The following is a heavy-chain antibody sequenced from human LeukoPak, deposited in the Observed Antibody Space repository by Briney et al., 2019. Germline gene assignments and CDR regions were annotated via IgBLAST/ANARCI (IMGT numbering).Heavy chain of an antibody. V-gene: IGHV1-69*06. D-gene: IGHD3-10*01. J-gene: IGHJ6*04. CDR3: AYYYGPGTYYYYGMDV. CDR1: GGTFSSYA. CDR2: IIPIFGTA. Sequence: ASVKVSCKASGGTFSSYAISWVRQAPGQGLEWMGGIIPIFGTANYAQKFQGRVTITADKSTSTAYMELSSLRSEDTAVYYCAYYYGPGTYYYYGMDVWGKGTTVTVSS.